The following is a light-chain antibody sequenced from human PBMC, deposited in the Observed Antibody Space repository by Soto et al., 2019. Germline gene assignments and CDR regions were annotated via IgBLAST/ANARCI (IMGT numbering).Light chain of an antibody. J-gene: IGKJ1*01. CDR2: GAS. Sequence: EIVMTHSPCTLSLSPGERATLSSSASQSVSSSYLAWYQQKPGQAPRLLIYGASSRATGIPDRFSGSGSGTDFTLTISRLEPEDFAVYYCQQYGSSLQTFGQGTKVDIK. CDR1: QSVSSSY. V-gene: IGKV3-20*01. CDR3: QQYGSSLQT.